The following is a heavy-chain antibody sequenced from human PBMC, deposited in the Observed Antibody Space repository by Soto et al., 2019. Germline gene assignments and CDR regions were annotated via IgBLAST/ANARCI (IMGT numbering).Heavy chain of an antibody. CDR2: IKSKTDGGTT. J-gene: IGHJ4*02. V-gene: IGHV3-15*07. Sequence: GGSLRLSCAASGFTFSNAWMNWVRQAPGKGLEWVGRIKSKTDGGTTDYAAPVKGRFTISRDDSKNTLYLQMNSLKTEDTAVYYCTTSRPGYCSGGSCYDTDFDYWGQGTLVTVSS. CDR1: GFTFSNAW. CDR3: TTSRPGYCSGGSCYDTDFDY. D-gene: IGHD2-15*01.